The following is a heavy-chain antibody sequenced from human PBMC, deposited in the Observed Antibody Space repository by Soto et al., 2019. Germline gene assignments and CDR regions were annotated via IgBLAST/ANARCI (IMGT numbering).Heavy chain of an antibody. Sequence: ASVKVSCKASGGTFSSNASSWVRQAPGQGLEWMGGIIPIFGTANYAQKFQGRVTITADESTSTAYMELSSLRSEDTAVYYCASRPGPDSSGYWEYFDYWGQGTLVTVSS. V-gene: IGHV1-69*13. CDR2: IIPIFGTA. J-gene: IGHJ4*02. D-gene: IGHD3-22*01. CDR1: GGTFSSNA. CDR3: ASRPGPDSSGYWEYFDY.